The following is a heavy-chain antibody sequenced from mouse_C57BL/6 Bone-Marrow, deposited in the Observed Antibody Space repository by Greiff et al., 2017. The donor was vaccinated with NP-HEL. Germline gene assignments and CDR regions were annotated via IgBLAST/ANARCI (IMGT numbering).Heavy chain of an antibody. J-gene: IGHJ2*01. CDR3: ARDYYGSSPGDY. D-gene: IGHD1-1*01. V-gene: IGHV1-52*01. Sequence: IQQPGAELVRPGSSVKLSCKASGYTFTSYWMHWVKQRPIQGLEWIGNIDPSDSETHYNQKFKDKATLTVDKSSSTAYMQLSSLTSEDSAVYYCARDYYGSSPGDYWGQGTTLTVSS. CDR1: GYTFTSYW. CDR2: IDPSDSET.